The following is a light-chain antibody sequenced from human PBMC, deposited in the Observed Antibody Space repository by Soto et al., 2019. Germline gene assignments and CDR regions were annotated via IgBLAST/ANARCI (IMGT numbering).Light chain of an antibody. V-gene: IGLV2-14*01. Sequence: QSVLTQPASVSGSPGQSITISCTGTSTDIGGYNYVSWYQQHPGQAPKLMIYGVTNRPSGVSNRFSGSKSGNTASLTISGLQTEDEADYYCNSYTSTFAYVFGTGTKVTVL. CDR2: GVT. CDR3: NSYTSTFAYV. J-gene: IGLJ1*01. CDR1: STDIGGYNY.